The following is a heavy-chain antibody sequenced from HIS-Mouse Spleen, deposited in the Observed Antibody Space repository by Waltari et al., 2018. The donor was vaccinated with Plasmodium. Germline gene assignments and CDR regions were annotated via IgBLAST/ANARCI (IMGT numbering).Heavy chain of an antibody. CDR3: AKDRRSSSWYVDY. V-gene: IGHV3-30*18. D-gene: IGHD6-13*01. J-gene: IGHJ4*02. CDR2: ISYDGSNK. Sequence: QVQLVESGGGVVQPGSSRRLSCQASGFTFSSYGMHWVSQAPGKGLELVAVISYDGSNKYYADSVKGRFTISRDNSKNTLYLQMNSLRAEDTAVYYCAKDRRSSSWYVDYWGQGTLVTVSS. CDR1: GFTFSSYG.